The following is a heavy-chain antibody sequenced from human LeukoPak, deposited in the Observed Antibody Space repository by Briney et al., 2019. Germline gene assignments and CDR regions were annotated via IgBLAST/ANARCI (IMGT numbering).Heavy chain of an antibody. V-gene: IGHV4-39*07. CDR3: GRGGIAAAASGVDY. J-gene: IGHJ4*02. D-gene: IGHD6-13*01. Sequence: PSETLSLTCTVSGGSISSSSYYWGWIRQPPGKGLEWIGTIYYNGATQYNPSLKSRVTISVDTSKNQFSLKLSSVTAADTAVYYCGRGGIAAAASGVDYWGQGTLVTVSS. CDR2: IYYNGAT. CDR1: GGSISSSSYY.